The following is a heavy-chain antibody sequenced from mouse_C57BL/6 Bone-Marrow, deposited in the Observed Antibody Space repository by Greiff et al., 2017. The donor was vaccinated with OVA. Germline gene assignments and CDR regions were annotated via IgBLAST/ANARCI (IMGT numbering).Heavy chain of an antibody. Sequence: EVQLQESVAELVRPGASVKLSCTASGFNIKNTYMHWVKQRPEQGLEWIGRIDPANGNTKYAPKVQGKATITADTSSNTAYLQLSSLTSEDTAIYYCASYYSRRRWFAYWGQGTLVTVSA. J-gene: IGHJ3*01. D-gene: IGHD2-5*01. CDR1: GFNIKNTY. V-gene: IGHV14-3*01. CDR2: IDPANGNT. CDR3: ASYYSRRRWFAY.